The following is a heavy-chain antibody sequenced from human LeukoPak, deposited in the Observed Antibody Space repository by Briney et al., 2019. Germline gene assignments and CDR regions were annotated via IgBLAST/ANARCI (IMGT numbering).Heavy chain of an antibody. D-gene: IGHD1-7*01. CDR3: TRAQNWNYVRDYFDY. Sequence: PGGSLRLSCTASGFTFGGYAMSWVRQAAGKGLEWVGFIRSKAYGGTTEYAASVKGRFTFSRDDSKSIAYLQMNSLKTEDTAVYYCTRAQNWNYVRDYFDYWGQGTLVTVSS. CDR2: IRSKAYGGTT. J-gene: IGHJ4*02. V-gene: IGHV3-49*04. CDR1: GFTFGGYA.